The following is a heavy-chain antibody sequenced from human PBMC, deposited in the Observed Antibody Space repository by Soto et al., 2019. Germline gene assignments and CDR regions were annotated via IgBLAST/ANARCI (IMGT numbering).Heavy chain of an antibody. J-gene: IGHJ6*02. D-gene: IGHD2-2*01. Sequence: PGGSLRLSCAASGFTFSSYAMSWVRQAPGKGLEWVSAISGSGGSTYYADSVKGRFTISRDNSKNTLYLQMNSLRAEDTAVYYCARRGVVPAASTLYYYGMDVWGQGTTVTVSS. CDR1: GFTFSSYA. CDR2: ISGSGGST. CDR3: ARRGVVPAASTLYYYGMDV. V-gene: IGHV3-23*01.